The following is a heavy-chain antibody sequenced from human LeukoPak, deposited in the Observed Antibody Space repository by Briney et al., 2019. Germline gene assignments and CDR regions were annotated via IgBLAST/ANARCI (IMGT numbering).Heavy chain of an antibody. Sequence: ASVKVSCKASGYTFTSYGISWVRQAPGQGVDWMGWISAYNGNTNYAQNLQGRVTMTTDTSTTTAYMELRSLRSDDTAVYYCARGGDYDILTGYYPLEYWGQGTLVTVSS. CDR2: ISAYNGNT. CDR3: ARGGDYDILTGYYPLEY. D-gene: IGHD3-9*01. J-gene: IGHJ4*02. CDR1: GYTFTSYG. V-gene: IGHV1-18*01.